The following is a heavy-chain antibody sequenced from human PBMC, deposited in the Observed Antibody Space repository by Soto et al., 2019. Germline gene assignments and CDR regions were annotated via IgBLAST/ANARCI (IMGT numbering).Heavy chain of an antibody. CDR3: ARDHAPHFLEWLYGYSYYGMDV. V-gene: IGHV3-30-3*01. CDR2: ISYDGSNK. Sequence: AGGSLRLSCAASGFTFSSYAMHWVRQAPGKGLEWVAVISYDGSNKYYADSVKGRFTISRDNSKNTLYLQMNSLRAEDTAVYYCARDHAPHFLEWLYGYSYYGMDVWGQGTTVTVSS. D-gene: IGHD3-3*01. CDR1: GFTFSSYA. J-gene: IGHJ6*02.